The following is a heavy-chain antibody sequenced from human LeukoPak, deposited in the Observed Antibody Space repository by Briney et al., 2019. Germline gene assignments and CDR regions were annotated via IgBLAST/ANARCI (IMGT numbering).Heavy chain of an antibody. CDR1: GGSISSSSYY. Sequence: SETLSLTCTVPGGSISSSSYYWGWIRQPPGKGLEWIGSIYYSGSTYYNPSLKSRVTISVDTSKNQFSLKLSSVAAADTAVYYCARHGSIDIDYWGQGTLVTVSS. CDR2: IYYSGST. V-gene: IGHV4-39*01. CDR3: ARHGSIDIDY. J-gene: IGHJ4*02. D-gene: IGHD1-26*01.